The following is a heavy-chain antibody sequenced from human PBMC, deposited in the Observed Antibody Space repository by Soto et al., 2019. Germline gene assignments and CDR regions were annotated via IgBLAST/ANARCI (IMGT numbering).Heavy chain of an antibody. V-gene: IGHV4-31*03. J-gene: IGHJ6*02. Sequence: QVQLQSSGPGLVKPSQTLSLTCTVSGGSISRGGFYWSWIRQHPGKGLEWLGYIYYSGTTSYNPSLESRVKISVDTSNTQSSLTLSSVTAADTAVYYCARRTREYTSYGMDVWGQGTTVTVSS. CDR1: GGSISRGGFY. D-gene: IGHD6-6*01. CDR3: ARRTREYTSYGMDV. CDR2: IYYSGTT.